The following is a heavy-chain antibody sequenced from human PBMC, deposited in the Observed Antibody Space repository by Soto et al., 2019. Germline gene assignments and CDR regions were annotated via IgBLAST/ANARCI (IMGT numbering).Heavy chain of an antibody. V-gene: IGHV3-74*01. CDR1: GFTFSSYW. CDR2: INSDGSST. Sequence: EVPLVESGGGLVQPGGSLRLSCAASGFTFSSYWMHWVRQAPGKGLVWVSRINSDGSSTSYADSVKGRFTISRENAKNTLYLQMSSLRAEDTAVYYCARDCSSRWGYGMDVWGQGTTVTVSS. CDR3: ARDCSSRWGYGMDV. J-gene: IGHJ6*02. D-gene: IGHD6-13*01.